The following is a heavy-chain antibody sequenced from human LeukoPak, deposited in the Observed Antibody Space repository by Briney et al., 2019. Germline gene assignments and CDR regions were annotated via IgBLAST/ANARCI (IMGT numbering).Heavy chain of an antibody. D-gene: IGHD3-10*01. V-gene: IGHV3-33*01. CDR3: ARARGSGSPYFDY. Sequence: PGRPLRLSCAASGFTFSSYGMHWVRQAPGKGLEWVAVIWYDGSNKYYADSVKGRFTISRDNSKNTLYLQMNSLRAEDTAVYYCARARGSGSPYFDYWGQETLVTVSS. CDR1: GFTFSSYG. J-gene: IGHJ4*02. CDR2: IWYDGSNK.